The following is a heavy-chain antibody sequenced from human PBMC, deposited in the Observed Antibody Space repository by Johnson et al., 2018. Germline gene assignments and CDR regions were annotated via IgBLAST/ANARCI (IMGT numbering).Heavy chain of an antibody. CDR1: IGSFSGYY. D-gene: IGHD1-1*01. CDR2: IHPIGST. Sequence: QVQLQQWGAGLLKXSETXSLXCAVSIGSFSGYYRSWIRQSPGKGLEWIGEIHPIGSTYYNQSLGSRVTISADTSHTQFSLSLSSVTGADTAVYYCSRGRDRSKTGDYWGQGTLVTVSS. CDR3: SRGRDRSKTGDY. V-gene: IGHV4-34*01. J-gene: IGHJ4*02.